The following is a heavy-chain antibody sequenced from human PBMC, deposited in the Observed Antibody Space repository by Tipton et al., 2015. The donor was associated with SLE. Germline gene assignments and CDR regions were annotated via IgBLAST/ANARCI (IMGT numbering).Heavy chain of an antibody. V-gene: IGHV3-20*04. CDR3: AREGYCSSTSCYTGYFDL. D-gene: IGHD2-2*02. CDR1: GFTFDDYG. CDR2: INWNGGST. Sequence: GSLRLSCAASGFTFDDYGMSWVRQAPGKGPEWVSGINWNGGSTGYADSVKGRFTISRDNAKNSLYLQMNSLRTEDTALYYCAREGYCSSTSCYTGYFDLWGRGTLVTVSS. J-gene: IGHJ2*01.